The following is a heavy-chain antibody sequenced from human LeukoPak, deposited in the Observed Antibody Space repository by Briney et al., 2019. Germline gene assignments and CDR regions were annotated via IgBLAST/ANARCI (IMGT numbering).Heavy chain of an antibody. CDR2: INHSGST. D-gene: IGHD6-13*01. Sequence: SETLSLTCAVYGGSFSGYYWSWIRQPPGKGLEWIGEINHSGSTNYNPSLKSRVAISVDTSKDQFSLKLSSVTAADTAVYYCASIIAAAGNGFDYWGQGTLVTVSS. V-gene: IGHV4-34*01. J-gene: IGHJ4*02. CDR3: ASIIAAAGNGFDY. CDR1: GGSFSGYY.